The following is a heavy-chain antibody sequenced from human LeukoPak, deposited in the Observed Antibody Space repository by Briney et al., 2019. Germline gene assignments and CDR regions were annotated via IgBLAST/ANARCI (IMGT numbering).Heavy chain of an antibody. CDR3: ARVRASLDY. Sequence: GGSLRLSCAASGFTFSSYEMNWVRQAPGKGLEWVSYISTSGSTRNYADSVQGRFTISRDNTENSLYLQMNSLRAEDTAVYYCARVRASLDYWGQGTLVTVSS. V-gene: IGHV3-48*03. D-gene: IGHD3-10*01. CDR1: GFTFSSYE. J-gene: IGHJ4*02. CDR2: ISTSGSTR.